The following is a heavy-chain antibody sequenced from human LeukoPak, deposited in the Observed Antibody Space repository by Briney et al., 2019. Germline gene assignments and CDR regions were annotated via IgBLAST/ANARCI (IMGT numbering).Heavy chain of an antibody. D-gene: IGHD3-22*01. CDR2: FYYSGST. CDR3: ATTFYYGSSGYIPDALDV. J-gene: IGHJ3*01. Sequence: SETLSLTCTVSGGSISRTNYYWGWIRQPPGKGLEWIGSFYYSGSTYYNASLRSRVTISVDTSKNQFSLKLSSVTAADTAVYYCATTFYYGSSGYIPDALDVWGQGTMVTVSP. V-gene: IGHV4-39*07. CDR1: GGSISRTNYY.